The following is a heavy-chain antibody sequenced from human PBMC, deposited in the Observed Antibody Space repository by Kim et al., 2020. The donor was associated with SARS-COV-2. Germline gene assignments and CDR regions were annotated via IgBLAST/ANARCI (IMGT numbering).Heavy chain of an antibody. J-gene: IGHJ5*02. V-gene: IGHV7-4-1*02. CDR2: INTNTGNP. CDR1: GYTFTSYA. Sequence: ASVKVSCKASGYTFTSYAMNWVRQAPGQGLEWMGWINTNTGNPTYAQGFTGRFVFSLDTSVSTAYLQISSLKAEDTAVYYCARLDLDTAMALNWFDPWGQGTLVTVSS. CDR3: ARLDLDTAMALNWFDP. D-gene: IGHD5-18*01.